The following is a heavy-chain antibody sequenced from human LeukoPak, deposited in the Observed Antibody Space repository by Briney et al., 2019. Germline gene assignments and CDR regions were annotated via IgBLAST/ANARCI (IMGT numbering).Heavy chain of an antibody. CDR2: INAGNGNT. J-gene: IGHJ4*02. D-gene: IGHD3-22*01. CDR3: ATRDYYYDSSGYYGYFDY. V-gene: IGHV1-3*01. CDR1: GYTFTSYA. Sequence: ASVKVSCKASGYTFTSYAMHWVRQAPGQRLEWMGWINAGNGNTKYSQKFQGRVTMTEDTSTDTAYMELSSLRSEDTAVYYCATRDYYYDSSGYYGYFDYWGQGTLVTVSS.